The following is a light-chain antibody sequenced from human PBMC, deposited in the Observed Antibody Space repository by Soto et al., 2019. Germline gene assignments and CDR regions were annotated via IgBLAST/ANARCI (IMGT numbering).Light chain of an antibody. Sequence: DIVMTQSPDSLAVSLGERATINCKSSQSVLYSSNNKNYLAWYRQKPGQPPKLLIYWASIRESGVPDRISVSGSGTDFTLPISSLQAEDVAVYYCQQYYSTPPYTFGQGTKLEIK. CDR3: QQYYSTPPYT. CDR1: QSVLYSSNNKNY. CDR2: WAS. V-gene: IGKV4-1*01. J-gene: IGKJ2*01.